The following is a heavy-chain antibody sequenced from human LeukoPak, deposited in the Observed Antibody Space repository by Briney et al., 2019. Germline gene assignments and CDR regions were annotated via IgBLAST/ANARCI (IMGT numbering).Heavy chain of an antibody. CDR3: ARSATRVTGSVEHYFDF. D-gene: IGHD1-20*01. CDR2: ISRSGSNT. CDR1: GFIISDNY. V-gene: IGHV3-23*01. J-gene: IGHJ4*02. Sequence: GGSLRLSCAASGFIISDNYMSWVRQAPGKGLEWVSVISRSGSNTYYADSLKGRFTISRDTSRDTLYLQLNSLRAGDTAIYYCARSATRVTGSVEHYFDFWGQGTLVTVSS.